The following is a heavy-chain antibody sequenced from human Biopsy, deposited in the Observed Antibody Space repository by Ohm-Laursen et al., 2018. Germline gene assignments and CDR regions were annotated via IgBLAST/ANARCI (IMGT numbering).Heavy chain of an antibody. V-gene: IGHV1-8*01. J-gene: IGHJ4*02. D-gene: IGHD3-22*01. CDR1: GYTFTNYN. CDR3: ARDFNYDGGGSFNFDY. Sequence: SVKVSCKASGYTFTNYNVNWVRQATGHGLEWMGWMNPNSGNTGYAQKFQGRVTMTRNTSISTAYMELSSLTSVDTAVYYCARDFNYDGGGSFNFDYWGQGTLVTVSS. CDR2: MNPNSGNT.